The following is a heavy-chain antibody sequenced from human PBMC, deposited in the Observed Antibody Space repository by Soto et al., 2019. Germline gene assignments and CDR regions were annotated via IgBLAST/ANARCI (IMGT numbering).Heavy chain of an antibody. CDR1: GFIFSNSA. CDR2: ISYDGSDR. J-gene: IGHJ5*02. D-gene: IGHD6-19*01. CDR3: ARDFTVAATGYFDP. V-gene: IGHV3-30-3*01. Sequence: QVQLVESGGGVVQPGRSLRLSCAASGFIFSNSAMHWVRQAPGKGLEWVAVISYDGSDRYYADSVKGRFTISRDKSKNSLTLQMNSLRIEDTAVYYCARDFTVAATGYFDPWGQGTLVTVSS.